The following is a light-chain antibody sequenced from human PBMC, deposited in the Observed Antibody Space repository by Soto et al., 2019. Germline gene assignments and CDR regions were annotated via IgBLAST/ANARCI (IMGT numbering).Light chain of an antibody. CDR2: RNS. Sequence: QSVLTQPPSVSGAPGQRVTISCTGSSSNIGAGYDVHWYQQLPGTAPKLLIYRNSNRPSGVPDRFSGSKSGTSASLAITGLQAEDEADYYCQSYDSSLSGAGVVFGGGTKLTVL. V-gene: IGLV1-40*01. CDR3: QSYDSSLSGAGVV. CDR1: SSNIGAGYD. J-gene: IGLJ2*01.